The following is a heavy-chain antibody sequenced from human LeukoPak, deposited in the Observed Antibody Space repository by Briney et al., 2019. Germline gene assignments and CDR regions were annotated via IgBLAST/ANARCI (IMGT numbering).Heavy chain of an antibody. D-gene: IGHD3-10*01. V-gene: IGHV3-30*02. CDR2: IRYDGSNK. CDR1: GFTFSSYG. CDR3: AKDPLHYYGSGSRDYYYYMDV. Sequence: PGGSLRLSCAASGFTFSSYGMHWVRQAPGKGLEWVAFIRYDGSNKYYADSVKGRFTISRDNSKNTLYLQMNSLRAEDTAVYYCAKDPLHYYGSGSRDYYYYMDVWGKGTTVTISS. J-gene: IGHJ6*03.